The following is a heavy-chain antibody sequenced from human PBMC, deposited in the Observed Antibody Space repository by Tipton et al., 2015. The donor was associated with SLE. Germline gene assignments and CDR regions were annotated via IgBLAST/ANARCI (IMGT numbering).Heavy chain of an antibody. CDR1: GGSITNSNYF. V-gene: IGHV4-39*07. J-gene: IGHJ4*02. CDR2: IYYSGSP. D-gene: IGHD3-3*01. CDR3: ASGTLEWSHEPDY. Sequence: TLSLTCSVSGGSITNSNYFWGWIRQPPGKGLEWIGNIYYSGSPYYNPSLNSRVTISVNTSKNQFSLRLSSVTAADTAMFYCASGTLEWSHEPDYWGQGTLVTVSS.